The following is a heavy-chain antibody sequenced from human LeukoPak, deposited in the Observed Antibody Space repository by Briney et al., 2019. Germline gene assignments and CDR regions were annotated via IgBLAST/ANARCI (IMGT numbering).Heavy chain of an antibody. CDR3: ARERGLYYYDSSGYSDY. V-gene: IGHV1-18*01. J-gene: IGHJ4*02. CDR1: GYTFTSYG. D-gene: IGHD3-22*01. CDR2: ISAYNGNT. Sequence: ASVKVSCKASGYTFTSYGISWVRQAPGQGLEWMGWISAYNGNTNYAQKLQGRVTMTTGTSTSTAYMELRSLRSDDTAVYYCARERGLYYYDSSGYSDYWGQGTLVTVSS.